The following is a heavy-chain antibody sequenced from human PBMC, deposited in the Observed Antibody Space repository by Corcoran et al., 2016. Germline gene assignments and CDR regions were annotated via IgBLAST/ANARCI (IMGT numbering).Heavy chain of an antibody. CDR3: ARDGTH. V-gene: IGHV4-61*01. J-gene: IGHJ4*02. CDR2: IYNTGIA. CDR1: GGSVSSGSYH. Sequence: QVQLQESGPGLVKPSETLSLPCTVSGGSVSSGSYHWSWIRQPPGKGLEWIGYIYNTGIANYNPSLKSRVTISVDTSKNQFSLKLSSVTAADTAVYYCARDGTHWGQGTLVTVSS. D-gene: IGHD6-13*01.